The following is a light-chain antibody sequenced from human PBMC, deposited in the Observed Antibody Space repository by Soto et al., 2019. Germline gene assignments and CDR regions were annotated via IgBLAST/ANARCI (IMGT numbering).Light chain of an antibody. CDR3: QQYDQLPIT. V-gene: IGKV1-33*01. Sequence: DIQMTQSASSLPASVGDTVTISCQASQDISKYLNWFQQKPGKAPKLLIYDVFNVETGVPSRLXXXXXXXXXXXXXXNLQPEDFATYYCQQYDQLPITFGGGTKVDI. CDR2: DVF. CDR1: QDISKY. J-gene: IGKJ4*01.